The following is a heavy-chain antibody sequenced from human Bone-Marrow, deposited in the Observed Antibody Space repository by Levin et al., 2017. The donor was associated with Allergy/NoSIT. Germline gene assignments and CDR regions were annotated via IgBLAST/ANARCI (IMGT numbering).Heavy chain of an antibody. Sequence: GASVKVSCKTSGYTLSDYYMHWVRQAPGQGLEWMGWITSKSGGTKYAQKFQGRVTMTRDTSISTAYMELTRLRSDDTAIYYCAREGGSGSGDYYFDYWGQGTLVTVSS. D-gene: IGHD3-10*01. V-gene: IGHV1-2*02. CDR3: AREGGSGSGDYYFDY. CDR2: ITSKSGGT. J-gene: IGHJ4*02. CDR1: GYTLSDYY.